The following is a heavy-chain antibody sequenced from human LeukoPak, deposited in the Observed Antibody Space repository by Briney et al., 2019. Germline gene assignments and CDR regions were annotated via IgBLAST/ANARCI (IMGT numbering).Heavy chain of an antibody. D-gene: IGHD2-2*03. CDR1: GFTFSTFG. CDR2: ISSSSTTI. J-gene: IGHJ4*02. CDR3: ARMSTGYDDDY. Sequence: GGSLRLSCVASGFTFSTFGMNWVRQAPGKGLEWVSYISSSSTTIYYADSVKGRFTISRDDAKSSLYLQMNSLRAEDTALYYCARMSTGYDDDYWGQGTLVTVSS. V-gene: IGHV3-48*01.